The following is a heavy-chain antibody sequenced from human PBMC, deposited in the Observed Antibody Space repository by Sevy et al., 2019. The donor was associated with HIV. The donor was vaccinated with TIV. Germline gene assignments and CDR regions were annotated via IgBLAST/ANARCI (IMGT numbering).Heavy chain of an antibody. D-gene: IGHD6-13*01. J-gene: IGHJ4*02. V-gene: IGHV3-21*04. CDR3: AKSGYRAAVGTD. CDR1: GFTFSSYS. Sequence: GGSLRLSCAASGFTFSSYSMNWVRQAPGKGLEWVSSISSSSSYIYYADSVKGRFTISRDNAKNLLYLQMNSLRAEDTAVYYCAKSGYRAAVGTDWGQGTLVTVSS. CDR2: ISSSSSYI.